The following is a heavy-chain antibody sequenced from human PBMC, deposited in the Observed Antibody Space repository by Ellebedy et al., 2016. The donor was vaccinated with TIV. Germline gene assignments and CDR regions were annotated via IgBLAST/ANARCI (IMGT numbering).Heavy chain of an antibody. D-gene: IGHD3-9*01. Sequence: GESLKISXLASGFTFNNYATHWVRQAPGKGLEYVSGIDNIGGKTYYADSVKGRFSISRDNSKYTLYLQMNSLRAEDTTVYYRVKADRYYEILTGFLDYWGQGTLVTVSS. V-gene: IGHV3-64D*06. J-gene: IGHJ4*02. CDR2: IDNIGGKT. CDR3: VKADRYYEILTGFLDY. CDR1: GFTFNNYA.